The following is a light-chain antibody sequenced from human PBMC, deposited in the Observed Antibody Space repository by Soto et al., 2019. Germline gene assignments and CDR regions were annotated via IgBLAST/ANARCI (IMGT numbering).Light chain of an antibody. V-gene: IGKV1-33*01. CDR2: DAS. Sequence: DIQMTQSPSSLSASVGDRVTIACQSSHDVSRNLNWFQQQPGEAPKLLIYDASNLERGVPSRFSASGSGTYFAFTISSPQTEDVETYYCQRYNSMLSFGGGTEIELK. CDR1: HDVSRN. CDR3: QRYNSMLS. J-gene: IGKJ4*01.